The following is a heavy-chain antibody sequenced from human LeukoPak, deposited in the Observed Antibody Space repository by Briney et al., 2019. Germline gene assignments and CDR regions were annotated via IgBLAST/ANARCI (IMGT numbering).Heavy chain of an antibody. CDR1: GFTFSSYA. CDR3: ANHDYGDYKNAFDI. V-gene: IGHV3-23*01. J-gene: IGHJ3*02. Sequence: GGSLRLSCAASGFTFSSYAMSWVRQAPGKGLERVSAISGSGGSTYYADSVKGRFTISRDNSKNTLYLQMNSLRAEDTAVYYCANHDYGDYKNAFDIWGQGTMVTVSS. CDR2: ISGSGGST. D-gene: IGHD4-17*01.